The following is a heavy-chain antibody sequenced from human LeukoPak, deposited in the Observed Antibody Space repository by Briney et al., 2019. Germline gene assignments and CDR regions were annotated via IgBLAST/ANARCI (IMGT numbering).Heavy chain of an antibody. D-gene: IGHD6-19*01. CDR3: ARGVYSSGWYGTGAFDI. Sequence: SETLSLTCAVCGGSISSGGYYWSWIRQHPGKGLEWIGYIYYSGSTYYNPSLKSRVTISVDTSKNQFSLKLSSVTAADTAVYYCARGVYSSGWYGTGAFDIWGQGTMVTVSS. J-gene: IGHJ3*02. CDR1: GGSISSGGYY. CDR2: IYYSGST. V-gene: IGHV4-31*11.